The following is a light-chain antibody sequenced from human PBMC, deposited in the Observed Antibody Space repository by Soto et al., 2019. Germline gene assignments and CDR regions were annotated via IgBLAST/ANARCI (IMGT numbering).Light chain of an antibody. J-gene: IGLJ1*01. V-gene: IGLV2-11*01. CDR3: CSYAGSPYV. Sequence: QSALTQPRSVSGSPGQSVTISCTGTSSDVGGYNYVSWYQQHPGKAPKLMIYDVSKRPSGVPDRFSGSKSGNTASLTISELQAEDEADYYCCSYAGSPYVFGTGTKV. CDR1: SSDVGGYNY. CDR2: DVS.